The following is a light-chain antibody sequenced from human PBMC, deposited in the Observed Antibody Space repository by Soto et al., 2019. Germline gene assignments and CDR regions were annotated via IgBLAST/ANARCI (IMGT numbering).Light chain of an antibody. Sequence: QSVLTQSPSASGTPGQRVTMSCSGSSSNIGSNYVYWYQHLPGTAPKLLIYRNNQRPSGVPDRFSGSKSGTSASLAISGLRSEDEAYYYCAAWDDSLSGVVFGGGTQLTVL. V-gene: IGLV1-47*01. CDR2: RNN. J-gene: IGLJ2*01. CDR1: SSNIGSNY. CDR3: AAWDDSLSGVV.